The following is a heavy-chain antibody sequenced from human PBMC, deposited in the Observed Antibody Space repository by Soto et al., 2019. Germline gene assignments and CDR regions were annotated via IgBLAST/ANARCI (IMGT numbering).Heavy chain of an antibody. CDR2: IDYTANT. CDR3: LGRFTMKEAILREGNMEV. V-gene: IGHV4-39*01. Sequence: SETLSRTCTFCVCSVTSIIYSLSCSRQPPWNWLELIVSIDYTANTYYNLSLASRVTVSVDASKNQVLLQLTSVTAADTAVYYCLGRFTMKEAILREGNMEVWGQRTTVNVSS. J-gene: IGHJ6*01. D-gene: IGHD3-22*01. CDR1: VCSVTSIIYS.